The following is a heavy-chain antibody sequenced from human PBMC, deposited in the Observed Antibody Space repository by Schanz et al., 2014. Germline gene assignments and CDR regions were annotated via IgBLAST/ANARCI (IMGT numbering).Heavy chain of an antibody. CDR3: ARDRVQYSSGWYSDS. D-gene: IGHD6-19*01. CDR2: ISDSSSYI. V-gene: IGHV3-21*02. CDR1: GFNFDTAW. Sequence: EVQLVESGGGLVKPGGSLRLSCAASGFNFDTAWMAWVRQAPGKGLEWVSSISDSSSYIYYADSVKGRFTISRDNAKNSLYLQMSSLRAEDTAVYYCARDRVQYSSGWYSDSWGQGTLVTVSS. J-gene: IGHJ4*02.